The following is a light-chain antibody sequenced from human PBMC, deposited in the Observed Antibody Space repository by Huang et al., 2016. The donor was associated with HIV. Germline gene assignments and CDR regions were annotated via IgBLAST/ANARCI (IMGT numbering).Light chain of an antibody. CDR3: QQRSNWPPYT. Sequence: EIVLTQSPATLSLSPGERATLSCRASQSVSSYFAWYQQKPGQAPRLFIYDASNRATGIPARFSGSGSGTDFTLTISSLEPEDFAVYYCQQRSNWPPYTFGQGTKLEIK. CDR1: QSVSSY. J-gene: IGKJ2*01. V-gene: IGKV3-11*01. CDR2: DAS.